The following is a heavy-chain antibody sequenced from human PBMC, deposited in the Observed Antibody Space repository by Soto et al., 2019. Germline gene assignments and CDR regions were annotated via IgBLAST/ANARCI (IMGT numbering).Heavy chain of an antibody. J-gene: IGHJ5*02. CDR2: IYHSGST. CDR1: GGSVSSGSYY. CDR3: ARRQYWFDP. V-gene: IGHV4-61*01. Sequence: SETLSLTCTVSGGSVSSGSYYWSWIRQPPGKGLECIGYIYHSGSTNYNPSLKSRVTISVDTSKNQFSLKLSSVTAADTAVYYCARRQYWFDPWGQGTLVTVSS.